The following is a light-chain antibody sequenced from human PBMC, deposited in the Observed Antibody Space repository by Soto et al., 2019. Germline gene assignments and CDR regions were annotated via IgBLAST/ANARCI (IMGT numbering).Light chain of an antibody. CDR3: HQYGISP. V-gene: IGKV3-20*01. CDR1: QNVYINS. J-gene: IGKJ4*01. Sequence: EVVLTQSPGTLSLSPGERATLSCRASQNVYINSLAWYQQKPGQPPRLLIYGASTRAAGIPERISGSGSGADFALSIDGLEPEDFAVYYCHQYGISPFGGGTKVDIK. CDR2: GAS.